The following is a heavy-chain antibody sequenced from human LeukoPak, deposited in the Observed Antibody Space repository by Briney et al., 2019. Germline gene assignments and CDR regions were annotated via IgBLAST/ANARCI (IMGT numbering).Heavy chain of an antibody. V-gene: IGHV4-34*01. CDR1: GGSFSGYY. CDR2: INHSGST. CDR3: ARETYYYDSSGPGLFDY. J-gene: IGHJ4*02. D-gene: IGHD3-22*01. Sequence: SETLSLTCAVYGGSFSGYYWSWIRQPPGKGLEWIGEINHSGSTNYNPSLKSRVTISVDTSKNQFSLKLSSVTAADTAVYYCARETYYYDSSGPGLFDYWGQGTLVTVSS.